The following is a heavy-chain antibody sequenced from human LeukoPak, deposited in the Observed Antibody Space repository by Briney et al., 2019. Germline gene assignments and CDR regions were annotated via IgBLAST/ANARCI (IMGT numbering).Heavy chain of an antibody. CDR2: ISGSGGST. J-gene: IGHJ4*02. CDR3: AKFRYYDFWSGYHYFDY. CDR1: GLTFSSYA. D-gene: IGHD3-3*01. Sequence: GGSLRLSCAASGLTFSSYAMSWVRQAPGKGLEWVSAISGSGGSTYYADSVKGRFTISRDNSKNTLYLQMNSLRAEDTAVYYCAKFRYYDFWSGYHYFDYWGQGTLVTVSS. V-gene: IGHV3-23*01.